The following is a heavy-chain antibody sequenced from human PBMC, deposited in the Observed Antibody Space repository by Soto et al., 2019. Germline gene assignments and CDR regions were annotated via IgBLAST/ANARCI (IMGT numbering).Heavy chain of an antibody. CDR1: GFTFSSYA. Sequence: GSLRLSCASSGFTFSSYAMSWVRQAPGKGLEWVSAISGSGGSTYYADSVKGRFTISRDNSKNTLYLQMNSLRAEDTAVYYCAKEIAAKYYYYYYGMDVWGQGTTVTVSS. CDR2: ISGSGGST. V-gene: IGHV3-23*01. CDR3: AKEIAAKYYYYYYGMDV. J-gene: IGHJ6*02. D-gene: IGHD6-13*01.